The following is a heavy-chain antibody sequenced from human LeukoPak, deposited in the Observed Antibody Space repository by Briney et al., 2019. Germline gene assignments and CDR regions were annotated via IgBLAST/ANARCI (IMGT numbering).Heavy chain of an antibody. CDR2: ISGSGGNT. CDR3: ASQDWGVLKY. CDR1: GFTFSSYA. Sequence: AGGSLRLSCAASGFTFSSYAMSWVRQAPGKGLEWVSLISGSGGNTYYADSVKGRFTISRDNSKNTLSLQMNSLRAEDTAVYYCASQDWGVLKYWGQGTRVTVSS. D-gene: IGHD3-10*01. V-gene: IGHV3-23*01. J-gene: IGHJ4*02.